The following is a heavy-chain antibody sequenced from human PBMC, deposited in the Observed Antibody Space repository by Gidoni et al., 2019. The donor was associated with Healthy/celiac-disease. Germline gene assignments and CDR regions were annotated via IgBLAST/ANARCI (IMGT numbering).Heavy chain of an antibody. V-gene: IGHV3-30-3*01. Sequence: QVQLVASGGGVVHPGRSLLLSCPASGFTFSSYAMHWVRQAPGKGLEWVAVISYDGSNKYYADSVKGRFTISRDNSKNTLYLQMNSRRAEDTAVYYCAALALRSPRDYWGQGTLVTVSS. J-gene: IGHJ4*02. D-gene: IGHD4-17*01. CDR2: ISYDGSNK. CDR1: GFTFSSYA. CDR3: AALALRSPRDY.